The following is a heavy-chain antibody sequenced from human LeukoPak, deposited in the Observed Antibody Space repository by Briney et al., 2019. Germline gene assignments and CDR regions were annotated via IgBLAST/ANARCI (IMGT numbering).Heavy chain of an antibody. CDR3: TRLVVIFSPAEGNYFDY. CDR1: GFTFGDYA. CDR2: IRSKAYGGTT. V-gene: IGHV3-49*04. D-gene: IGHD3-22*01. Sequence: PGGSLRLSCTASGFTFGDYAMSWVRQAPGKGLEWVGFIRSKAYGGTTEYAASVKGRFTISRDDSKSIAYLQMNSLKTEDTAVYYCTRLVVIFSPAEGNYFDYWGQGTLVTVSS. J-gene: IGHJ4*02.